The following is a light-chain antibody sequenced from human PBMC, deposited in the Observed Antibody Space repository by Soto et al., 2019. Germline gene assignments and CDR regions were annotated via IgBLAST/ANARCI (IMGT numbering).Light chain of an antibody. Sequence: EVVMTQSPVILSVSPGEKATLSCRASQSIGRNLGWYQQKPGQAPRLLIYAASATATGIPARFSGSGSGTEFTLTISGLQSEDFAVYYCQQYNNWPRTFGQGTKLEI. CDR1: QSIGRN. V-gene: IGKV3-15*01. CDR2: AAS. CDR3: QQYNNWPRT. J-gene: IGKJ2*01.